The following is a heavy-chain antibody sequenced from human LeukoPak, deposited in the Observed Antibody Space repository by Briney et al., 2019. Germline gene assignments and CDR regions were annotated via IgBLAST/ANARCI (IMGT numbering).Heavy chain of an antibody. Sequence: SETLSLTCAVYGGSFSGYYWSWIRQPPGKGLEWIGEINHSGSTNYNPFLKSRVTISVDTSKNQFSLKLSSVTAADTAVYYRARFRGDYWGQGTLVTVSS. V-gene: IGHV4-34*01. J-gene: IGHJ4*02. CDR1: GGSFSGYY. CDR2: INHSGST. CDR3: ARFRGDY. D-gene: IGHD3-10*01.